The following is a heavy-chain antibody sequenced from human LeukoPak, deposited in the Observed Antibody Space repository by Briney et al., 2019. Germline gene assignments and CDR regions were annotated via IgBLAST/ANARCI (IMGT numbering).Heavy chain of an antibody. CDR1: GGTFSSYA. J-gene: IGHJ2*01. CDR2: IIPIFGTA. CDR3: ARGPWNYGYFVL. Sequence: SVKVSCKASGGTFSSYAISWVRQAPGQGLEWMGGIIPIFGTANYAQKFQGRVTITTDESTSTAYMELSSLRSEDTAVYYCARGPWNYGYFVLWGRGTLVTVSS. V-gene: IGHV1-69*05. D-gene: IGHD1-1*01.